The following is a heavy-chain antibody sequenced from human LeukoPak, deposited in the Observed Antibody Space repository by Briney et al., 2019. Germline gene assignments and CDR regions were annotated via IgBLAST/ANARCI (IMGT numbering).Heavy chain of an antibody. J-gene: IGHJ3*02. CDR3: AREVLSSGWYGDAFDI. D-gene: IGHD6-19*01. CDR1: GGSFSGYY. CDR2: INHSGST. V-gene: IGHV4-34*01. Sequence: SETLSLTCAVYGGSFSGYYWSWIRQPPGKGLEWIGEINHSGSTNYNPSLKSRVTISVDTSKTQFSLKLSSVTAADTAVYYCAREVLSSGWYGDAFDIWGQGTMVTVSS.